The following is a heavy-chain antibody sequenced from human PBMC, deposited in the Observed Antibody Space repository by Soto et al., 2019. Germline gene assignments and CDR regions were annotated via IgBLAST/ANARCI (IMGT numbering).Heavy chain of an antibody. CDR2: IYSSGST. J-gene: IGHJ3*01. Sequence: EVQLVESGGGLIQPGGSLRLSCAASGFTFSSNDMNWVRQAPGKGLEWVSLIYSSGSTSYADYVKGRFTISRDNSKNTLYLQMSSLIAEDTAVYDCATRPLLPGAPWGQGTMVTVSS. CDR1: GFTFSSND. CDR3: ATRPLLPGAP. V-gene: IGHV3-53*01. D-gene: IGHD3-22*01.